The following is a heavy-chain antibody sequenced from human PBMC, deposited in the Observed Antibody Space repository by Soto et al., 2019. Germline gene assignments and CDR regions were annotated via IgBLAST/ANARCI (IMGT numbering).Heavy chain of an antibody. V-gene: IGHV3-33*01. CDR2: IWYDGSNK. Sequence: QVQLVESGGGVVQPGRSLRLSCAASGFTFSGFGMHWVRQAPGTGLEWVAVIWYDGSNKYYGDSVKGLFTISRDDSKNTLYLPMNSLRVEDSAVDYCARGAYYGSGSYAYWGQGTLVTVGS. CDR1: GFTFSGFG. J-gene: IGHJ4*02. CDR3: ARGAYYGSGSYAY. D-gene: IGHD3-10*01.